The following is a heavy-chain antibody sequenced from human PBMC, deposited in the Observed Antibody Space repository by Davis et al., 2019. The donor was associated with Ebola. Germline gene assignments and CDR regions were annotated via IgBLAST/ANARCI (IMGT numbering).Heavy chain of an antibody. V-gene: IGHV1-69*04. D-gene: IGHD5-24*01. J-gene: IGHJ4*02. Sequence: SVKVSCKASGSTFSSYAISWVRQAPGQGLEWMGRIIPILGIANYAQKFQGRVTITADKSTSTAYMELSSLRSEDTAVYYCARDNGNRWLQLGGFDYWGQGTLVTVSS. CDR2: IIPILGIA. CDR3: ARDNGNRWLQLGGFDY. CDR1: GSTFSSYA.